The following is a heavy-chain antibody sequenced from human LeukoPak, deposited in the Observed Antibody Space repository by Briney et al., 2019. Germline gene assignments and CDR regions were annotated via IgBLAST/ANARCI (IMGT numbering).Heavy chain of an antibody. Sequence: PGGSLRLSCAASGFTFSSCWMSWVRQAPGEGLEWGANIKQDGSEKYYVDSVKGRFTISRDNAKNSLYLQMNSLRAEDTAVYYCARAWDWGDSADYWGQGNLVTVSS. CDR2: IKQDGSEK. CDR1: GFTFSSCW. D-gene: IGHD2-21*02. CDR3: ARAWDWGDSADY. J-gene: IGHJ4*02. V-gene: IGHV3-7*01.